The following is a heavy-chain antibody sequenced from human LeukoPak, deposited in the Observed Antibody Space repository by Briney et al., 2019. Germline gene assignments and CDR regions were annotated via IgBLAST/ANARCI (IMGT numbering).Heavy chain of an antibody. CDR3: TKDIQLST. D-gene: IGHD5-24*01. CDR2: ISFSGDNS. Sequence: GGSLRLSCAASGFNFRDAAMTWVRQAPGKGLEWVSLISFSGDNSYYADSVKGRFTISRDNSKNTLSLQMNSLRVEDTAIYYCTKDIQLSTWGLGTMVTVSS. V-gene: IGHV3-23*01. CDR1: GFNFRDAA. J-gene: IGHJ3*01.